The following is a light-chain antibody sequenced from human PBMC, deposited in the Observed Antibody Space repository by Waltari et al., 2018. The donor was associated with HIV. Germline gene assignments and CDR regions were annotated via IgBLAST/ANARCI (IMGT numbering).Light chain of an antibody. CDR2: AAS. Sequence: DIQMTQSPSSLSAYVGDRVTITCRASQSISTYLNWYQQTPGKAPNLLIFAASRSQSGVPSRFRGSGSGTDFTLTISSLQPEDFASYSSQQTYSAPLTFGGRTKVEIK. J-gene: IGKJ4*01. CDR1: QSISTY. CDR3: QQTYSAPLT. V-gene: IGKV1-39*01.